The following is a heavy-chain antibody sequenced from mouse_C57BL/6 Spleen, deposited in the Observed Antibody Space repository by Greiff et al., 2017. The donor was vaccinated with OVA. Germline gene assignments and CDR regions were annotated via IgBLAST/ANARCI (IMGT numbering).Heavy chain of an antibody. V-gene: IGHV1-82*01. D-gene: IGHD3-3*01. CDR1: GYAFSSSW. J-gene: IGHJ2*01. Sequence: LQQSGPELVKPGASVKISCKASGYAFSSSWMNWVKQRPGKGLEWIGRIYPGDGDTNYNGKFKGKATLTADKSSSTAYMQLSSLTSEDSAVYFCARGTAPDYWGQGTTLTVSS. CDR2: IYPGDGDT. CDR3: ARGTAPDY.